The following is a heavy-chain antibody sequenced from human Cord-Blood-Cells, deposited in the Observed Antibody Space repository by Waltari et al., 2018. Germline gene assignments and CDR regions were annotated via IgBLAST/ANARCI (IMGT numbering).Heavy chain of an antibody. CDR1: GFTVSSNY. Sequence: EVQLVESGGGLIQPGGSLRLSCAASGFTVSSNYMSWVRQAPGKGLEWVSVIYSGGSTYDTDSVKGRFTISGDNSKNTLYLQMNSLRAEDTAVYYCARDEAYCGGDCYWDWGQGTLVTVSS. J-gene: IGHJ4*02. CDR3: ARDEAYCGGDCYWD. CDR2: IYSGGST. D-gene: IGHD2-21*02. V-gene: IGHV3-53*01.